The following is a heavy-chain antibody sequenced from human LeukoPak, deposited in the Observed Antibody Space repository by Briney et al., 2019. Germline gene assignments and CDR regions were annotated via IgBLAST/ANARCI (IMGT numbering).Heavy chain of an antibody. V-gene: IGHV3-74*01. Sequence: PGGSLRLSCAASGFTFSSYWMHWVRQAPGKGLVWVSRIHNDGSTTNYADSVKGRFTISRDTAKNTLYLQMNSLRAEDTAVYYCAKDPAWKNSGSYGYWGQGTLVTVSS. D-gene: IGHD1-26*01. J-gene: IGHJ4*02. CDR3: AKDPAWKNSGSYGY. CDR1: GFTFSSYW. CDR2: IHNDGSTT.